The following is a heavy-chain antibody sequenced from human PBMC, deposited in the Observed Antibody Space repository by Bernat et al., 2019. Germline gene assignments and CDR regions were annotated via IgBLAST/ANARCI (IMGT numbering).Heavy chain of an antibody. Sequence: VQLVESGGGLVQPGGSLRLSCAASGFTFSSYWMSWVRQAPGKGLEWVAFISYDGRNNYYADSVKGRFPISRDNSKNTLYLQMNSLKAEDTAVYYCTVERATTHFDYWGQGTLVTVSS. D-gene: IGHD5-24*01. CDR1: GFTFSSYW. CDR3: TVERATTHFDY. CDR2: ISYDGRNN. J-gene: IGHJ4*02. V-gene: IGHV3-30*03.